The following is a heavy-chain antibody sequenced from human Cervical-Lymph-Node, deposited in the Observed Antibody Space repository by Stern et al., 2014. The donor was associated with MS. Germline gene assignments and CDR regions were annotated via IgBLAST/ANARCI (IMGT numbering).Heavy chain of an antibody. CDR2: INPSGGST. CDR1: GYTFTSYY. V-gene: IGHV1-46*01. CDR3: ARATCSSTSCYKSPFDY. D-gene: IGHD2-2*02. J-gene: IGHJ4*02. Sequence: VQLVQSGAEVKKPGASVKVSCKASGYTFTSYYMHWVRQAPGQGLEWMGIINPSGGSTSYAQKFQGRVTMTRDTSTSTVYMELSSLRSEDTAVYYCARATCSSTSCYKSPFDYWGQGTLVTVSS.